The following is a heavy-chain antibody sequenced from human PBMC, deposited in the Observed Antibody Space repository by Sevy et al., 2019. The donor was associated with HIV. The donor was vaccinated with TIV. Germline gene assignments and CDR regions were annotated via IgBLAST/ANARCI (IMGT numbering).Heavy chain of an antibody. J-gene: IGHJ4*02. CDR2: ISYDGSNK. V-gene: IGHV3-30-3*01. Sequence: GGSLRLSCAASGFTFSSYAMHWVRQAPGKGLEWVAVISYDGSNKYYADSVKGRFTISRDNSKNTLYLQMNSLRAEDTAVYYCASWYFVYFHYWGQGTLVTVSS. CDR3: ASWYFVYFHY. CDR1: GFTFSSYA. D-gene: IGHD6-13*01.